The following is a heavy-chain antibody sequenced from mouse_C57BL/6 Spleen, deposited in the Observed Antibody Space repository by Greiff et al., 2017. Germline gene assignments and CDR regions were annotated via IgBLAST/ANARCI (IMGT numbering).Heavy chain of an antibody. CDR1: GFNIKDYY. D-gene: IGHD1-1*01. CDR2: IDPEDGGT. J-gene: IGHJ2*01. Sequence: VQLQQSGAELVRPGASVKLSCTASGFNIKDYYMHWVKQRPEQGLEWIGTIDPEDGGTEYAPKFQGKATMTADTSSNTAYLQLSSLTSEDTAVYYCTRACSGYVLDYWGQGTTLTVSS. CDR3: TRACSGYVLDY. V-gene: IGHV14-1*01.